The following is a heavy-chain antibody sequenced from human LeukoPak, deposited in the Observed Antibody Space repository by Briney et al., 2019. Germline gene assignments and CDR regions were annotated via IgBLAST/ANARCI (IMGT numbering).Heavy chain of an antibody. CDR3: AKESGDSTGYYYNYYNYYMNV. V-gene: IGHV3-23*01. J-gene: IGHJ6*03. CDR1: GYTLSNYA. Sequence: PAGGSLRLSCAAPGYTLSNYAMSSVRQATAKGLEWVSGISGCGGSTYYADSVKGRFTISRDNSKNALYLQMNSLRVEDTAVNYCAKESGDSTGYYYNYYNYYMNVWGKGTTVTVSS. D-gene: IGHD3-22*01. CDR2: ISGCGGST.